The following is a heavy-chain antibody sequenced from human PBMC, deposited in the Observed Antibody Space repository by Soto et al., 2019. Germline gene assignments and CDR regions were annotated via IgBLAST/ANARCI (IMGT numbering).Heavy chain of an antibody. CDR1: GGTFSSYA. CDR3: ARGPRSSSGIQLWLPGGWFDP. J-gene: IGHJ5*02. CDR2: IIPIFGTA. D-gene: IGHD5-18*01. V-gene: IGHV1-69*13. Sequence: ASVKVSCKASGGTFSSYAISWVRQAPGQGLEWMGGIIPIFGTANYAQKFQGRVTITADESTSTAYMELSSLRSEDTAVYYCARGPRSSSGIQLWLPGGWFDPWGQGTLVTVSS.